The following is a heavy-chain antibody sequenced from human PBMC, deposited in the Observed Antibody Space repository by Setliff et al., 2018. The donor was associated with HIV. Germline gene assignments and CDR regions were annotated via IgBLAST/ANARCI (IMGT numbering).Heavy chain of an antibody. V-gene: IGHV3-66*02. CDR3: ASRSVADRYYYYMDV. J-gene: IGHJ6*03. CDR2: IYSGGTT. Sequence: PGGSLRLSCAASGFSVSREYMSWVRQAPGKGLEWVAVIYSGGTTYYADSVKGRFTISRDNSKNTVYLQMNSLRAEDTAVYYCASRSVADRYYYYMDVWGKGTTVTVSS. D-gene: IGHD6-19*01. CDR1: GFSVSREY.